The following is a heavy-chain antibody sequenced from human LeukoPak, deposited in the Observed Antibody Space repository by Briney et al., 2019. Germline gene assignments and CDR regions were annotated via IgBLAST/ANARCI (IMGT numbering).Heavy chain of an antibody. J-gene: IGHJ4*02. V-gene: IGHV1-69*01. CDR1: GGTFSSYA. CDR3: VRERGYSYGLGSVY. Sequence: SVKVSCKASGGTFSSYAISWVRQAPGQGLEWMGGIIPIFGTANYAQKFQGRVTITADESTSTAYMELSSLRSEDTAVYYCVRERGYSYGLGSVYWGQGTLVTVSS. D-gene: IGHD5-18*01. CDR2: IIPIFGTA.